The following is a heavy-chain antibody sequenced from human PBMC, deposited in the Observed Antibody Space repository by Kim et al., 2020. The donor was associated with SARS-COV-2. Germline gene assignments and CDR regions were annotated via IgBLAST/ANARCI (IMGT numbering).Heavy chain of an antibody. D-gene: IGHD1-1*01. Sequence: SYKGRFTISQDATKNNAYLEMNGLKTEDTAVYYCTRIPATTLAFWDAFDIWGQGTMVTVSS. J-gene: IGHJ3*02. CDR3: TRIPATTLAFWDAFDI. V-gene: IGHV3-73*01.